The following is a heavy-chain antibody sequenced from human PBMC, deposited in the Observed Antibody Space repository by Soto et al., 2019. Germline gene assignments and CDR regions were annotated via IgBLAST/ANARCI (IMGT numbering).Heavy chain of an antibody. CDR2: INAGNGNT. J-gene: IGHJ5*02. CDR1: GYTFTSYA. Sequence: ASVKIFCKASGYTFTSYAMHWVRQPPGQRVQWMGWINAGNGNTKYSQKFQGRVTITRDKSASTAYMELISLISADTAVYYCARRAEYSISWDWFDPWGQGTLVPVSS. D-gene: IGHD6-13*01. CDR3: ARRAEYSISWDWFDP. V-gene: IGHV1-3*01.